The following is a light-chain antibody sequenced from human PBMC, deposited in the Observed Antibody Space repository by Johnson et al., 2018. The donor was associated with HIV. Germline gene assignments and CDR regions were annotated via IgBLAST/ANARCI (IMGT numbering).Light chain of an antibody. V-gene: IGLV1-51*02. J-gene: IGLJ1*01. CDR2: ENN. CDR1: SSNIGNNY. Sequence: QSVLTQPPSVSAAPGQKVTISCSGSSSNIGNNYVSWYQQLPSGAPKLLIYENNKRPSGIPDRFSGSKSGTSATLDITGLQNGDEADYYCGTWDSSLGTYVFGTGAKVTVL. CDR3: GTWDSSLGTYV.